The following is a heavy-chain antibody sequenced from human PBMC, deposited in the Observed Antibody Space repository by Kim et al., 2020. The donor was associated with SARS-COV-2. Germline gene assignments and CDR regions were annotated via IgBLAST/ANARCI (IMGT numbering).Heavy chain of an antibody. Sequence: GESLKISCKGSGYSFTSYWIGWVRQMPGKGLEWMGIIYPGDSDTRYSPSFQGQVTISADKSISTAYLQWSSLKASDTAMYYCARLGLGTSDIVVVPAAPDVWGQGTTVTVSS. CDR2: IYPGDSDT. D-gene: IGHD2-2*01. J-gene: IGHJ6*02. CDR1: GYSFTSYW. V-gene: IGHV5-51*01. CDR3: ARLGLGTSDIVVVPAAPDV.